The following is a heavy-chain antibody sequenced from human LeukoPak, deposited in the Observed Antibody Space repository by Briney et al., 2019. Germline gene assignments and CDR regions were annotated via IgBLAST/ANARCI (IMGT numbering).Heavy chain of an antibody. V-gene: IGHV4-38-2*02. CDR3: VKSGGYGLIDY. Sequence: SETLSLTCTVSGYSISTGYYWGWIRQPPGKGLEWIGSIYHSGSTYYNPPLKSRLTISVDTSKNQFSLKLSSVTAADTAMYYCVKSGGYGLIDYWGQGTLVTVSS. J-gene: IGHJ4*02. D-gene: IGHD6-19*01. CDR1: GYSISTGYY. CDR2: IYHSGST.